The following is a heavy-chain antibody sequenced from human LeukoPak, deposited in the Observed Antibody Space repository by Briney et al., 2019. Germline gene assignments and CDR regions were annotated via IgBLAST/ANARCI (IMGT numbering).Heavy chain of an antibody. J-gene: IGHJ5*02. CDR3: ALEQGQCSGGSCYRWFDP. CDR2: INPNSGGT. Sequence: PMASVKVSCKASGYTFTGYYMHWVRQAPGQGLEWMGWINPNSGGTNYAQKFQGRVTMTRDTSISTAYMELSRLRSDDTAVYYCALEQGQCSGGSCYRWFDPWGQGTLVTVSS. CDR1: GYTFTGYY. D-gene: IGHD2-15*01. V-gene: IGHV1-2*02.